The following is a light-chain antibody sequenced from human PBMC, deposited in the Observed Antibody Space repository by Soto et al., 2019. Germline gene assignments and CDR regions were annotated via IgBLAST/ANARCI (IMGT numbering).Light chain of an antibody. V-gene: IGLV2-14*01. CDR2: EVT. CDR1: PSDNGRYNY. Sequence: QSALTQPASVSGSPGQSITISCTGTPSDNGRYNYVSWYQQFPGKVPKLLIYEVTSRPSEVSARFSGSKSGSTASLTISGLQAEDEADYYCSSYSTTSSPHVLFGGGTKLTVL. J-gene: IGLJ2*01. CDR3: SSYSTTSSPHVL.